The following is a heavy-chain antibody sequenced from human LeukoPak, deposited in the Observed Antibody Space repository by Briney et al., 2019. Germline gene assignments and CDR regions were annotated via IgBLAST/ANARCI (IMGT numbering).Heavy chain of an antibody. V-gene: IGHV4-31*02. CDR2: IYYSGST. CDR3: ARVSRSYYAEPDY. J-gene: IGHJ4*02. Sequence: WVRQHPGKGLEWIGYIYYSGSTYYNPSLKSRVTISVDTSKNQFSLKLSSVTAADTAVYYCARVSRSYYAEPDYWGQGTLVTVSS. D-gene: IGHD3-10*01.